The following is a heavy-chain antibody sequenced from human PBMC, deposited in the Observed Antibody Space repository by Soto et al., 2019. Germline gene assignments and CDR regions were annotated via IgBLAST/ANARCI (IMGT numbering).Heavy chain of an antibody. CDR3: ARGQEAARPNNNWFDP. CDR2: INHSGST. J-gene: IGHJ5*02. D-gene: IGHD6-6*01. V-gene: IGHV4-34*01. Sequence: SETLSLTCAVYGGSFSGYYWSWIRQPPGKGLEWIGEINHSGSTNYNPSLKSRVTISVDTSKNQFSLKLSSVTAADTAVYYCARGQEAARPNNNWFDPWGQGTLVTVSS. CDR1: GGSFSGYY.